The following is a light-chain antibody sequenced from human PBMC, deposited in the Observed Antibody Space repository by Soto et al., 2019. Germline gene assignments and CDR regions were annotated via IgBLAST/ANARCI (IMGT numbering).Light chain of an antibody. CDR1: SSDVGGYNY. V-gene: IGLV2-14*01. CDR3: SSYTSSSTHVV. CDR2: EVS. Sequence: QSALTQPASVSGSPGQSITISCTGTSSDVGGYNYVSWYQHHPGKAPKVMIYEVSNRPSGVSNRFSGSKSGNTASLTISGLQAEDEADYYCSSYTSSSTHVVFGGGTKVTVL. J-gene: IGLJ2*01.